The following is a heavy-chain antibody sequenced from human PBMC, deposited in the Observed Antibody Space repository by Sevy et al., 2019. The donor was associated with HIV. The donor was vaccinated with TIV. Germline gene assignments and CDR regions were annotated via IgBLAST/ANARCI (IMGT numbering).Heavy chain of an antibody. CDR2: IKQDGNEK. CDR3: ARATYTSGWYETGY. J-gene: IGHJ4*02. D-gene: IGHD6-19*01. V-gene: IGHV3-7*04. CDR1: GFTFSSYW. Sequence: GGSLRLSCTASGFTFSSYWMSWVRQAPGKGLEWVANIKQDGNEKYYVDSVKGRFTISRDNAKNSLYLQMNSLRAEDTAVYYCARATYTSGWYETGYWGQGTLVTVSS.